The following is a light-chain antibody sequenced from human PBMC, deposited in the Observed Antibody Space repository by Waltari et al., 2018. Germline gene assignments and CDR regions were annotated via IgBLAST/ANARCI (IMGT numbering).Light chain of an antibody. CDR1: QSVSSY. V-gene: IGKV3-11*01. Sequence: EIVLTQSPATLCLSPGERATLSCRASQSVSSYLAWYQQKPGQAPRLLIYDASNRATGIPARFSGSGSGTDFTLTISSLEPEDFAVYYCQQRSNWPPWTFGQGTKLEIK. CDR3: QQRSNWPPWT. CDR2: DAS. J-gene: IGKJ2*02.